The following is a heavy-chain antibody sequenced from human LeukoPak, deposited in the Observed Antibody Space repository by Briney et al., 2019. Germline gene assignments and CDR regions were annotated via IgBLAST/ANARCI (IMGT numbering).Heavy chain of an antibody. Sequence: PGGSLRLSCAASGFTLSSRSMNWVRQAPGKGLEWVSSISSSSSYIYYADSVKGRFTISRDNAKNSLYLQMNSLRAEDTAVYYCARAAENYGGRFDSWGQGTLVTVSS. CDR2: ISSSSSYI. CDR3: ARAAENYGGRFDS. V-gene: IGHV3-21*01. CDR1: GFTLSSRS. D-gene: IGHD3-16*01. J-gene: IGHJ4*02.